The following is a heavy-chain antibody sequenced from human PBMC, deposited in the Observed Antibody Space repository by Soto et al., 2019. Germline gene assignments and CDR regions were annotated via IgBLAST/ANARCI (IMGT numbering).Heavy chain of an antibody. V-gene: IGHV3-11*01. D-gene: IGHD6-13*01. CDR3: ARDLRAVGMASRFDP. CDR1: GFTFGDYY. Sequence: QVQLVESGGGLVKPGGSLRLSCAASGFTFGDYYMTWIRQAPGKGLEWVSFIGNRGTGIYYADSVKGRFTIFRDNAKNSLYLPLNSLRVEDTAMYYCARDLRAVGMASRFDPWGQGTLVTVSS. J-gene: IGHJ5*02. CDR2: IGNRGTGI.